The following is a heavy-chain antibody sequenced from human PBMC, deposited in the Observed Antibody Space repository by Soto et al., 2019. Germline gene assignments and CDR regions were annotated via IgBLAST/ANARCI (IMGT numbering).Heavy chain of an antibody. CDR1: GFTFSSYW. V-gene: IGHV3-74*01. J-gene: IGHJ4*02. CDR2: INGDGSST. CDR3: ARDSDGDWDY. D-gene: IGHD4-17*01. Sequence: EVQLVQSGGGLVQPGGSLRLSCAASGFTFSSYWMHWVRQAPGKGLVWVSRINGDGSSTSYADSVKGRFTISRDNAKNTLYLQMNSLRAEDTAVYYCARDSDGDWDYWGQGTLVTVSS.